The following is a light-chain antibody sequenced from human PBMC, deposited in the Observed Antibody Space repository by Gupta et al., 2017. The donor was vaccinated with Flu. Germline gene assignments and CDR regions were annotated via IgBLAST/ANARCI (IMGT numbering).Light chain of an antibody. J-gene: IGLJ1*01. CDR2: EVS. CDR1: TSDIGDYDY. CDR3: SSYTSSNFFD. Sequence: QSALTQPASVSGSPGQPIPMPCTGTTSDIGDYDYVPWYRQRPGAAPELVLYEVSYRASGISSRFSGSKSGNTASLTISGLQGEDEGDYYCSSYTSSNFFDFGPGTKVTVL. V-gene: IGLV2-14*03.